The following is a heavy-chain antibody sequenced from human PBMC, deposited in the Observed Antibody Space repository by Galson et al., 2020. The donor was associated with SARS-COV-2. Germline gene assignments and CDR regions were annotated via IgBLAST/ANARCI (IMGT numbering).Heavy chain of an antibody. Sequence: GGSLRLSCAASGFTFNRYAMHWVRQAPGKGLEWVAVISYDGTNSYHADSVKGRFTISRDNSRNTVYLQMNSLRAEDTAVFYCATMDGGQFSGGAFDIWGQGTMVTVSS. D-gene: IGHD3-10*01. CDR3: ATMDGGQFSGGAFDI. CDR2: ISYDGTNS. V-gene: IGHV3-30*01. CDR1: GFTFNRYA. J-gene: IGHJ3*02.